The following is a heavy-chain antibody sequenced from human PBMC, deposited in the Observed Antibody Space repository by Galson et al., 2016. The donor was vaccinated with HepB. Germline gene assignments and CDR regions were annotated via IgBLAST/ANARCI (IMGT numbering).Heavy chain of an antibody. Sequence: SLRLSCAASGFTFSSYGMHWVRQAPGKGLEWVAVISYDGSNKYYAASVKGRFTISRDNSKNTLYLQMNSLRAEDTAVDYCAILGGSVDYWGQGTLVTVSS. CDR3: AILGGSVDY. J-gene: IGHJ4*02. V-gene: IGHV3-30*03. D-gene: IGHD5-12*01. CDR2: ISYDGSNK. CDR1: GFTFSSYG.